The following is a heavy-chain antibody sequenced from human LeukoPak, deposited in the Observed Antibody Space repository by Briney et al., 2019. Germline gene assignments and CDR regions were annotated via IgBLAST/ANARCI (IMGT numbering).Heavy chain of an antibody. D-gene: IGHD3-10*01. Sequence: GGSLRLSCAVSGFSFNNAWMSWVRQAPGKGLEWVGRIKRKIDGETTDYAAPVKGGFTISRDDSKSTLYLQMNSLKSEDTAVYYCTTLSFVWFGDDYWGQGTLVTVSS. V-gene: IGHV3-15*01. CDR3: TTLSFVWFGDDY. J-gene: IGHJ4*02. CDR1: GFSFNNAW. CDR2: IKRKIDGETT.